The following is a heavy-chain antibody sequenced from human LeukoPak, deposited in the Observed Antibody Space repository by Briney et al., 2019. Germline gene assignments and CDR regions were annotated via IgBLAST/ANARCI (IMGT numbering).Heavy chain of an antibody. CDR2: IYTSGST. J-gene: IGHJ4*02. D-gene: IGHD3-9*01. V-gene: IGHV4-4*07. Sequence: PSETLSLTCTVSGASISRYQWSWIRQPAGKGLEWLGRIYTSGSTNYNPSLKSRVTMSVDTSKNQFSLKLSSVTAADTAVYYCAREGPDYDILTGYYFGFDYWGQGTLVTVSS. CDR1: GASISRYQ. CDR3: AREGPDYDILTGYYFGFDY.